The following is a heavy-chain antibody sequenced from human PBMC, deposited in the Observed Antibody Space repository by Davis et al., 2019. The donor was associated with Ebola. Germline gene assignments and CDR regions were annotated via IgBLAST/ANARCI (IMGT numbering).Heavy chain of an antibody. J-gene: IGHJ4*02. Sequence: ASVKVSCKASGYTFTSYAMNWVRQAPGQGLEWMGGINTNTGNPTYAKGFTGRFVFSLDTSVSTAYLQISSLKAEDTAVYYCARDITMIVVAPGYWGQGTLVTVSS. CDR2: INTNTGNP. CDR3: ARDITMIVVAPGY. D-gene: IGHD3-22*01. V-gene: IGHV7-4-1*02. CDR1: GYTFTSYA.